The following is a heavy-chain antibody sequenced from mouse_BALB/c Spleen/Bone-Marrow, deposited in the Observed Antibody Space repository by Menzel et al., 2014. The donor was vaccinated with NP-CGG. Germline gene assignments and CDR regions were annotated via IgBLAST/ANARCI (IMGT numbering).Heavy chain of an antibody. CDR3: ARKSQRAYDSMNY. Sequence: QVQLQQSGPELVKPGASVRISCKASGYTFTSFYIYWVRQRPGQGLEWIGWIYPGDFNTKYNEKFKGKATLTADKSSSTASMQLSSLTSEDSAVYFCARKSQRAYDSMNYWGQGTSVTVSS. D-gene: IGHD2-4*01. J-gene: IGHJ4*01. V-gene: IGHV1S56*01. CDR2: IYPGDFNT. CDR1: GYTFTSFY.